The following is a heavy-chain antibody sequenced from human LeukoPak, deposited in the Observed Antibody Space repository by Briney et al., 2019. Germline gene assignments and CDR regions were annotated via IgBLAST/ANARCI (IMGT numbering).Heavy chain of an antibody. V-gene: IGHV1-46*01. D-gene: IGHD6-6*01. Sequence: GASVKVSCKASGYTFTTYYIHWVRQAPGQGLEWMGIINPSGGSTTYAQKFQGRVTMTTDTSTSTVYMELSSLRSEDTAVYYCARDESNVPGASSSHVYWGLGTLVTVSS. CDR1: GYTFTTYY. CDR3: ARDESNVPGASSSHVY. J-gene: IGHJ4*02. CDR2: INPSGGST.